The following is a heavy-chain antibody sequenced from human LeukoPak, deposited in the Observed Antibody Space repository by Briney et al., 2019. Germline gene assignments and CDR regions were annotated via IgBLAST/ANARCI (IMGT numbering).Heavy chain of an antibody. V-gene: IGHV3-11*04. CDR3: ASVGDYYDSSGYSFDY. D-gene: IGHD3-22*01. CDR2: ISSDATTI. Sequence: PGGSLRLPCAASGFTFSAYYMGWIRQTPGKGLEWISYISSDATTIYYADSVKGRFTISRDNAKNSLYLQMNSLRAEDTAVYYCASVGDYYDSSGYSFDYWGQGTLVTVSS. CDR1: GFTFSAYY. J-gene: IGHJ4*02.